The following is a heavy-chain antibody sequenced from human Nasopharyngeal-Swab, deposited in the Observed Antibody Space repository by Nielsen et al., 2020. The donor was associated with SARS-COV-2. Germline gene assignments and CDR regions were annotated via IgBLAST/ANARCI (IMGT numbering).Heavy chain of an antibody. V-gene: IGHV3-7*01. Sequence: GESLKISCAASGFTFSSLWMSRVRQVPGKGLEWVADIKPDGSGKFYVDSVKGRFTISRDNAKNSMSLQMNSLRVEDTAVYYCARDWSRAFDVWGQGTMVTVSS. CDR3: ARDWSRAFDV. CDR1: GFTFSSLW. J-gene: IGHJ3*01. CDR2: IKPDGSGK.